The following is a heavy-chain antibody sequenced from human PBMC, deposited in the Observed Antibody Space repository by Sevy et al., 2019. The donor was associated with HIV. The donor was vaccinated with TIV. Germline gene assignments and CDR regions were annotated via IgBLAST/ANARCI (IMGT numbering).Heavy chain of an antibody. V-gene: IGHV4-59*01. CDR1: GGSISSYY. D-gene: IGHD3-3*01. CDR2: IYYSGST. CDR3: ARCELRFLDGGLNCFDP. J-gene: IGHJ5*02. Sequence: SETLSLTYTVSGGSISSYYWSWIRQPPGKGLEWIGYIYYSGSTNYNPSLKSRVTISVDTSKNQFSLKLSSVTAADTAVYYCARCELRFLDGGLNCFDPWGQGTLVTVSS.